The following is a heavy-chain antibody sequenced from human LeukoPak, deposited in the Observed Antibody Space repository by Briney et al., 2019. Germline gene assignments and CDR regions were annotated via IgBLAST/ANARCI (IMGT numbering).Heavy chain of an antibody. J-gene: IGHJ4*02. Sequence: SETLSLTCTVSGGSVSSGSYYWSWIRQHPGQGLEWLGCISYSGTTYYNPSLKSRVTISVDTSKNQFSLKLSSVTAADTAIYYCARRGYSYGYLYFDYWGQGSLVTVSS. D-gene: IGHD5-18*01. CDR3: ARRGYSYGYLYFDY. V-gene: IGHV4-31*03. CDR2: ISYSGTT. CDR1: GGSVSSGSYY.